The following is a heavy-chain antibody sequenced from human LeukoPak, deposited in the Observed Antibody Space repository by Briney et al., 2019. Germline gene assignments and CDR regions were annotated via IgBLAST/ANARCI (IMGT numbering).Heavy chain of an antibody. CDR3: ARGTLYSGWSYYFDS. J-gene: IGHJ4*02. D-gene: IGHD6-19*01. Sequence: SETLSLTCTVSGGSIPISTYYWGWVRQPPGKGLEWIVSIYYSGTTKYNPSLKSRVTISVDNSNNKFSLRLSSVTAADTALYYCARGTLYSGWSYYFDSWGQGTLVTVSS. V-gene: IGHV4-39*07. CDR1: GGSIPISTYY. CDR2: IYYSGTT.